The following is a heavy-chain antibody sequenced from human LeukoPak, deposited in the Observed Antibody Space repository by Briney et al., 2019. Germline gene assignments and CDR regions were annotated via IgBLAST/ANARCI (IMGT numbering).Heavy chain of an antibody. D-gene: IGHD4-23*01. CDR3: VRGPTTVIAPGFDY. Sequence: PGGSLRLSCAASEFTFSSYAMHWVRQAPGKGLDWVASISYDGSNKYYADSVKGRFTISRDNSKNTLSLQMNSLRTEDTAVYYCVRGPTTVIAPGFDYWGQGTLVSVSS. CDR2: ISYDGSNK. V-gene: IGHV3-30-3*01. CDR1: EFTFSSYA. J-gene: IGHJ4*02.